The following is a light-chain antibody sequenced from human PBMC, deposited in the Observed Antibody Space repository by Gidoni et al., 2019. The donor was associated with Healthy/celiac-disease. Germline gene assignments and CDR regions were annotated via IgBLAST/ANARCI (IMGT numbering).Light chain of an antibody. CDR3: AAWDDSLNGPWV. CDR2: SNN. Sequence: QSVLPQPPSASGTPGTRVTISCSGSSSNIGSNTVNWYQQRPGTAPKLLIYSNNQRPSGVPDRFSGSKSGTSASLAISGLQSEDEADYYCAAWDDSLNGPWVFGGGTKLTVL. J-gene: IGLJ3*02. CDR1: SSNIGSNT. V-gene: IGLV1-44*01.